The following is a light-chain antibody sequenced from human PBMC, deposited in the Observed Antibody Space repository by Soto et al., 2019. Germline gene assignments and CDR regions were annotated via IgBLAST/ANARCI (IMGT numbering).Light chain of an antibody. CDR1: SSNIGAGYD. CDR2: GDT. J-gene: IGLJ1*01. CDR3: QSYDSSLSGYL. V-gene: IGLV1-40*01. Sequence: QSVLTQPPSVSGAPGQSVTISCTGSSSNIGAGYDVNWYQQVPGTAPKLLIYGDTNRPSGVPDRFSGSKSGTSASLAITGLQAEDEADYYCQSYDSSLSGYLFGTGTKLTVL.